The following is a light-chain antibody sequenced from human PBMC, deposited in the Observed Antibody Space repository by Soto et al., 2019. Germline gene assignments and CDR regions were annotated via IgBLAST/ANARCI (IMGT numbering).Light chain of an antibody. J-gene: IGLJ2*01. V-gene: IGLV2-23*01. Sequence: QSALTQPASVSGSPGQSITISCTGISSDVGSYNLVSWYQQHPGKAPKLMIYEGSKRPSGVSNRFSGSKSGNTASLTISGLQAEDEADYYCCSYAGGSTVFGGGTQLTVL. CDR2: EGS. CDR3: CSYAGGSTV. CDR1: SSDVGSYNL.